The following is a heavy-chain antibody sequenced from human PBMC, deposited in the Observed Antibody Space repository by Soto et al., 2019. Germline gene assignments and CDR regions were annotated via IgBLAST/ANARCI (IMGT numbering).Heavy chain of an antibody. V-gene: IGHV4-31*03. Sequence: PSETLSLTCTVSGGSTSSGGYYWSWIRQHPGKGVEWIGYIYYSGSTYYNPSLKSRVTISVDTSKNQFSLKLSSVTAADTAVYYCARDIAVSGTNAGGATWFDPWGQGTLVNVSS. CDR2: IYYSGST. CDR3: ARDIAVSGTNAGGATWFDP. D-gene: IGHD2-2*01. CDR1: GGSTSSGGYY. J-gene: IGHJ5*02.